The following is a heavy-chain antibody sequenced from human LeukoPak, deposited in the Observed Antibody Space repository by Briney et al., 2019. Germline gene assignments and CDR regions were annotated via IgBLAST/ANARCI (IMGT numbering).Heavy chain of an antibody. V-gene: IGHV3-48*01. Sequence: GGSLRLSCAASGFTFTTYAMNWVRQAPGKGLEWVSHISSIGAIYYADSVKGRFTISRDNAKNSLYLQMNSLRAEDTAVYYCARDMGIAAAGTVWFDPWGQGTLVTVSS. D-gene: IGHD6-13*01. J-gene: IGHJ5*02. CDR3: ARDMGIAAAGTVWFDP. CDR2: ISSIGAI. CDR1: GFTFTTYA.